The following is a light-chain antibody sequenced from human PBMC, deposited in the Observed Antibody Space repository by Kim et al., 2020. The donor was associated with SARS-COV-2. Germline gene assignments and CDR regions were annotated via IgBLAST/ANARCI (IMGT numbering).Light chain of an antibody. Sequence: LSPGERATRSCRASQSVSRNFLAWYQQKPGQAPRLLIYGASSRATGIPDRFSGSGSGTDFTLTISRLEPEDFAVYYCQQYVSTPYTFGQGTKLEI. CDR2: GAS. J-gene: IGKJ2*01. CDR3: QQYVSTPYT. CDR1: QSVSRNF. V-gene: IGKV3-20*01.